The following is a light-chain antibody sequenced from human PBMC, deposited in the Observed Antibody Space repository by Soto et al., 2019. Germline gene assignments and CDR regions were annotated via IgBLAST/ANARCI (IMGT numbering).Light chain of an antibody. J-gene: IGKJ2*01. CDR3: QQRRNLRLT. CDR1: QSVSSY. CDR2: DAS. V-gene: IGKV3-11*01. Sequence: EIVLTQSPATLSLSPGERATLSCRASQSVSSYLAWYQQKPGQAPRLLIYDASNRATGIPARFSGSGSGTEFTLTISSLEHEDFAVYCCQQRRNLRLTFCQGTKLEIK.